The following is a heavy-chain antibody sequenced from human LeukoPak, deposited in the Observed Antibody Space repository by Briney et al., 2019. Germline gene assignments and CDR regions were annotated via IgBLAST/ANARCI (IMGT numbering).Heavy chain of an antibody. D-gene: IGHD2-21*02. J-gene: IGHJ4*02. CDR1: GDTISNYY. Sequence: PSETLSLTCTVSGDTISNYYWSWLRQSPGKELEWIGYMYNRGSTIYNPSLKSRVTISTDTSKNQFSLRLTSVTAADTAVYYCPRAEKEVTGTPDSWGQGTLITVSS. CDR3: PRAEKEVTGTPDS. CDR2: MYNRGST. V-gene: IGHV4-59*01.